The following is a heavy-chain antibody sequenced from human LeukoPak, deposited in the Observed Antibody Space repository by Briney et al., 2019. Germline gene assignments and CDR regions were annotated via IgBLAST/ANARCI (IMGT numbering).Heavy chain of an antibody. CDR2: IYHSGST. D-gene: IGHD2-2*01. Sequence: SETLSLTCTVSGGSISSGGYYWSWIRQPPGKGLEWIGYIYHSGSTYYNPSLKSRVTISVDRSKNQFSLKLSSVTAADTAVYYCARVVPAPLFDYWGQGTLVTVSS. CDR3: ARVVPAPLFDY. CDR1: GGSISSGGYY. V-gene: IGHV4-30-2*01. J-gene: IGHJ4*02.